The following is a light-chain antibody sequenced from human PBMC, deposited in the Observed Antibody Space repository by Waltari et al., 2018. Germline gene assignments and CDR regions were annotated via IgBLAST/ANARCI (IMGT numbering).Light chain of an antibody. V-gene: IGKV4-1*01. CDR3: QQYYSPPLT. CDR2: WAS. J-gene: IGKJ4*01. Sequence: DIVVTQSPDSLAMSMGERATINCKPSHTLLYSFNNKNFLAWYQQKPGQPPKLLIYWASTRESGVPDRFSGSGSGTDFTLTISSLQAEDVAVYYCQQYYSPPLTFGGGTKVEIK. CDR1: HTLLYSFNNKNF.